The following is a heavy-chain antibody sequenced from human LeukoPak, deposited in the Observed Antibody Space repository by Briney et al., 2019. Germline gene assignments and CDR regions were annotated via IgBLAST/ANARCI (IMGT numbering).Heavy chain of an antibody. J-gene: IGHJ6*02. CDR2: INHSGST. CDR1: GGSFSGYY. V-gene: IGHV4-34*01. Sequence: PSETLSLTCTVYGGSFSGYYWSWIRQPPGKGLEWIGEINHSGSTNYNPSLKSRVTISVDTSKNQFSLKLSSVTAADTAVYYCARGLASTYYDFWSGYSTGYYYYGMDVWGQGTTITASS. CDR3: ARGLASTYYDFWSGYSTGYYYYGMDV. D-gene: IGHD3-3*01.